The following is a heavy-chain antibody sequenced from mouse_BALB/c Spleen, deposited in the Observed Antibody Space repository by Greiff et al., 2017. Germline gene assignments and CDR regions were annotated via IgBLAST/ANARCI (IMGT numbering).Heavy chain of an antibody. V-gene: IGHV2-9*02. Sequence: VQLQQSGPGLVAPSQSLSITCTVSGFSLTSYGVHWVRQPPGKGLEWLGVIWAGGSTNYNSALMSRLSISKDNSKSQVFLKMNSLQTDDTAMYYCARERGSGTPWFAYWGQGTLVTVSA. CDR1: GFSLTSYG. J-gene: IGHJ3*01. CDR3: ARERGSGTPWFAY. CDR2: IWAGGST. D-gene: IGHD4-1*01.